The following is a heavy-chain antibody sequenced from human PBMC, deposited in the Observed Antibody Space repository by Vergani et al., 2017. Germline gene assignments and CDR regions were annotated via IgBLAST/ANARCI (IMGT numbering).Heavy chain of an antibody. Sequence: VQLVESGGGLVQPGGSLRLSCVVSGFALNRHAMYWVRQAPGKGLEWGVGISFDGTNEYYPDLVKGRFTISRDIAKNTLYLQVRSLRLEDTGVYHCVRDRGLCAGGRCYTEAWDYWGQGTPVTVSS. V-gene: IGHV3-30-3*01. D-gene: IGHD2-2*02. CDR2: ISFDGTNE. J-gene: IGHJ4*02. CDR1: GFALNRHA. CDR3: VRDRGLCAGGRCYTEAWDY.